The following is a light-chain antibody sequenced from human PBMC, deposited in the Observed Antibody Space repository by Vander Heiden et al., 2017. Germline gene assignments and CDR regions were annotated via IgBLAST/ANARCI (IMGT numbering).Light chain of an antibody. V-gene: IGLV2-14*01. CDR1: SSDVGGYNY. Sequence: QSALPQPASVSGSPGPSITISCTGTSSDVGGYNYVSWYQQHPGKAPKLVIYDVGNRPSGVSNRFSGSKSANTASLTISGLQAEDEADYYCTSYTSTSTVIFGGGTKLTVL. J-gene: IGLJ2*01. CDR3: TSYTSTSTVI. CDR2: DVG.